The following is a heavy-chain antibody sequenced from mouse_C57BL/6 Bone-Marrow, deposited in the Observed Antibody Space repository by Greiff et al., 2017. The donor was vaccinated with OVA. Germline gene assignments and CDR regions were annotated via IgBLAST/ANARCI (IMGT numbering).Heavy chain of an antibody. J-gene: IGHJ2*01. CDR1: GYTFTSYW. CDR3: ARRADY. V-gene: IGHV1-50*01. CDR2: IDPSDSYT. D-gene: IGHD3-3*01. Sequence: QVQLQQPGAELVKPGASVKLSCKASGYTFTSYWMQWVKQRPGKGLEWIGEIDPSDSYTNYNQKFKGKATLTVDTSSSKAYMQLSSLTSEDSAVYYCARRADYWGQGTTLTVSS.